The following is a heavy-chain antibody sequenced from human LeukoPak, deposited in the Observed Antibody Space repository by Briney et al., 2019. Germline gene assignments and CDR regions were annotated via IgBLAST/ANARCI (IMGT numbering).Heavy chain of an antibody. J-gene: IGHJ4*02. V-gene: IGHV1-69*05. CDR1: GGTFSSYA. CDR3: ARVRGYYDSSGYYYPFYFDY. Sequence: ASVKVSCKASGGTFSSYAISWVRQAPGQGLEWIGGIIPIFGTANYAQKFQGRVTITTDESTSTACMELSSLRSEDTAVYYCARVRGYYDSSGYYYPFYFDYWGQGTLVTVSS. D-gene: IGHD3-22*01. CDR2: IIPIFGTA.